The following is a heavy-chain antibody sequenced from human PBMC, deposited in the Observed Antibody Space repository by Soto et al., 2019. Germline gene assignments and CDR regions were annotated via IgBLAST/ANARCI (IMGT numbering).Heavy chain of an antibody. D-gene: IGHD2-15*01. J-gene: IGHJ3*02. Sequence: QVQLVESGGGVVQPGRSLRLSCAASGFTFSRYGMHWVRQAPGKGLEWVAVIWYDGSNKYYADSVKGRFTISRDNSKNTLYLQMNSLRAEDTAVYYCARGHTVVAATHDAFDIWGQGTMVTVSS. CDR3: ARGHTVVAATHDAFDI. CDR1: GFTFSRYG. V-gene: IGHV3-33*01. CDR2: IWYDGSNK.